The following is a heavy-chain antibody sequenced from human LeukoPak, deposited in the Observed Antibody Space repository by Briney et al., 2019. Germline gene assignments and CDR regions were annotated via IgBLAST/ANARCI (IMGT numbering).Heavy chain of an antibody. V-gene: IGHV4-34*01. D-gene: IGHD3-9*01. CDR2: INHSGST. Sequence: SETLSLTCAVYGGSFSGYYWSWIRQPPGKGLEWIGEINHSGSTNYNPSLKSRVTISVDTSKNQFSLKLSSVTAADTAVYYCARGYYDILTGRDAFDIWGQGTMVTVSS. J-gene: IGHJ3*02. CDR1: GGSFSGYY. CDR3: ARGYYDILTGRDAFDI.